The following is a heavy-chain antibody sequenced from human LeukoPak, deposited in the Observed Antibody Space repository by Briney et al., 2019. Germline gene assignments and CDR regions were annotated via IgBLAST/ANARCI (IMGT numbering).Heavy chain of an antibody. Sequence: GESLKISCKGSGYSFTSYWIAWVRQMSGKGLEGMGIIYLHDSDIRYSPSFQGQVTISADQSISTAYLQWSSLKASDTAMYYCVRQISRTLTADYWGQGTLVTVSS. D-gene: IGHD2-21*02. CDR3: VRQISRTLTADY. CDR1: GYSFTSYW. J-gene: IGHJ4*02. V-gene: IGHV5-51*01. CDR2: IYLHDSDI.